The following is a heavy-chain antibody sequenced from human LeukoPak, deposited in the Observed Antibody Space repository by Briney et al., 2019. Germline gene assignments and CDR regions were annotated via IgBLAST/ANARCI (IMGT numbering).Heavy chain of an antibody. D-gene: IGHD2-15*01. Sequence: GGSLRLSYAASGFNFNTYAMSWVRQAPGKGLEWVSSISGSGDSTYYADAVKGRFTISRDNTKNTLYLQMNSMRAHATAVYYCVEDVAVIVAAKPGIRGQGILVTDFS. CDR1: GFNFNTYA. CDR3: VEDVAVIVAAKPGI. J-gene: IGHJ4*02. V-gene: IGHV3-23*01. CDR2: ISGSGDST.